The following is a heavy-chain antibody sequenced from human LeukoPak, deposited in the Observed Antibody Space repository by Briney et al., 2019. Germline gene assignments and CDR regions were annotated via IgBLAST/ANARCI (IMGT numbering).Heavy chain of an antibody. J-gene: IGHJ4*02. CDR2: ISWTSDSR. CDR1: GFTFDDYA. CDR3: AKGESYVDTACFDY. Sequence: GGSLRLSCAASGFTFDDYAMHWVRQAPGKGLEWVSGISWTSDSRGYADSVKGRFTIPRDNAKHSLYLQMNSLRAEDTALYYCAKGESYVDTACFDYWGQGTLVTVSS. D-gene: IGHD5-18*01. V-gene: IGHV3-9*01.